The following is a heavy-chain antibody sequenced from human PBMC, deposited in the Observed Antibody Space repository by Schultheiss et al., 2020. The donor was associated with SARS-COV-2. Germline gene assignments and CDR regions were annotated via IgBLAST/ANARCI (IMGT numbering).Heavy chain of an antibody. Sequence: GESLKISCAASGFTFSSYGMHWVRQAPGKGLEWVSGISSGGSTYYADSVKGRFTISRDNSKNTLYLQMNSLRAEDTAVYYCAKGGGSSETDIDYWGQGTLVTVSS. V-gene: IGHV3-23*01. CDR1: GFTFSSYG. CDR3: AKGGGSSETDIDY. CDR2: ISSGGST. D-gene: IGHD1-26*01. J-gene: IGHJ4*02.